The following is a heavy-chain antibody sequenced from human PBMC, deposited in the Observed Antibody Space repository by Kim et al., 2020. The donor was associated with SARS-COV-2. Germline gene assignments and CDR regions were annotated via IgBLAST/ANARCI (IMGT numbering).Heavy chain of an antibody. CDR3: ARSLYY. J-gene: IGHJ4*02. Sequence: YYSGSTFDNPALKSRVTISVDTSKNQFSLKLRSVTAADTAVYYFARSLYYWGQGTLVTVSS. CDR2: YYSGST. V-gene: IGHV4-39*01.